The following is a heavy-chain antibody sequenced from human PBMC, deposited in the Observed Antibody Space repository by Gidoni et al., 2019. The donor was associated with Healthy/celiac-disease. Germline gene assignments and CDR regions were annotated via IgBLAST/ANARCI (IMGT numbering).Heavy chain of an antibody. CDR2: IYPGDSDT. CDR3: ARHFLGIAAAGSWFDP. Sequence: EVQLVQSGAEVKKPGETLKISCKGAGYSFTSYWIGWVRQMPGKGLEWMGIIYPGDSDTRYSPSFQGQVTISADKSISTAYLQWSSLKASDTAMYYCARHFLGIAAAGSWFDPWGQGTLVTVSS. D-gene: IGHD6-13*01. J-gene: IGHJ5*02. V-gene: IGHV5-51*01. CDR1: GYSFTSYW.